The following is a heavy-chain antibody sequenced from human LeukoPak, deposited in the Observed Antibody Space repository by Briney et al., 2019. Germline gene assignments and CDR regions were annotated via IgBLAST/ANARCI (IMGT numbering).Heavy chain of an antibody. V-gene: IGHV3-23*01. CDR1: GFTFSSYA. Sequence: GGSLRLSCAASGFTFSSYAMTWVRQAPGKGLEWVSAVSGSGSSTYYADSVKGRFTISRDNSKNTLYLQMTSLRAEDTAVYYCAKGGGYDFWSGGFDYWGQGTLGTVSS. D-gene: IGHD3-3*01. CDR2: VSGSGSST. CDR3: AKGGGYDFWSGGFDY. J-gene: IGHJ4*02.